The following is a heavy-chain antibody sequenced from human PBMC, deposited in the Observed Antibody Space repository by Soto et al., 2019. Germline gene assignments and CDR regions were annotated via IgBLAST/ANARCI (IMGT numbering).Heavy chain of an antibody. CDR3: ARGDSGSGSAFDI. Sequence: PGGSLRLSCAASGFTFSSYAMHWVRRAPGKGLEWVAIISYDGSNKYYADSVKGRFTISRDNSKNTLYLQMNSLRAEDTAVYYCARGDSGSGSAFDIWGQGTMVTVSS. D-gene: IGHD3-10*01. CDR1: GFTFSSYA. J-gene: IGHJ3*02. CDR2: ISYDGSNK. V-gene: IGHV3-30-3*01.